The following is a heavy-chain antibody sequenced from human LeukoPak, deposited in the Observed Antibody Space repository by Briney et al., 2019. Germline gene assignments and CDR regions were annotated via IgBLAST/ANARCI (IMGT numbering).Heavy chain of an antibody. J-gene: IGHJ6*02. V-gene: IGHV3-23*01. D-gene: IGHD2-15*01. CDR3: ARELVPFNIVVGGMDV. CDR2: ISGSGGST. Sequence: QAGGSLRLSCAASGFTFSSYAMSWVRQAPGKGLEWVSAISGSGGSTYYADSVKGRFTISRDNSKNTLYLQMNSLRAEDTAVYYCARELVPFNIVVGGMDVWGQGTTVTVSS. CDR1: GFTFSSYA.